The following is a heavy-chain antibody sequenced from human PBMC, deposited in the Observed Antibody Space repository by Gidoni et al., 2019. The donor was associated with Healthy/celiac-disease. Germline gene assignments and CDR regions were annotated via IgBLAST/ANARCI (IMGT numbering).Heavy chain of an antibody. V-gene: IGHV4-31*03. CDR3: ARVLAAYYYYYMDV. J-gene: IGHJ6*03. CDR2: IYYSGST. Sequence: QVQLQESGPGLVKPSQTLSLTCTVSGGSISRGGYYWSWIRQHPGKGLEWIGYIYYSGSTYYNPSLKSRVTISVDTSKNQFSLKLSSVTATDTAVYYCARVLAAYYYYYMDVWGKGTTVTVSS. CDR1: GGSISRGGYY. D-gene: IGHD6-13*01.